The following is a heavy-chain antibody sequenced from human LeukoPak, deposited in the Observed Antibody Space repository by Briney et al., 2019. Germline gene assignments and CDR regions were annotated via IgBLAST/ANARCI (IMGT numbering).Heavy chain of an antibody. Sequence: SETLSLTCTVSGGSISSSSYYWGWIRQPPGKGLEWIGSIYYSGSTYCNPSLKSRVTISVDTSKNQFSLKLSSVTAADTAVYYCARDQRITMVRGAQPHHNWFDPWGQGTLVTVSS. J-gene: IGHJ5*02. CDR2: IYYSGST. CDR3: ARDQRITMVRGAQPHHNWFDP. CDR1: GGSISSSSYY. D-gene: IGHD3-10*01. V-gene: IGHV4-39*07.